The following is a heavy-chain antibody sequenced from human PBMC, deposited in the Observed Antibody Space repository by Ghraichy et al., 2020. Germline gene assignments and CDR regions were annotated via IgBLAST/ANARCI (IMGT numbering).Heavy chain of an antibody. D-gene: IGHD3-22*01. CDR2: ISGSGGST. CDR3: AKDYYDSSGYIYFDY. J-gene: IGHJ4*02. CDR1: GFTFSSYA. Sequence: GESLNISCAASGFTFSSYAMSWVRQAPGKGLEWVSAISGSGGSTYYADSVKGRFTISRDNSKNTLYLQMNSLRAEDTAVYYCAKDYYDSSGYIYFDYWGQGTLVTVSS. V-gene: IGHV3-23*01.